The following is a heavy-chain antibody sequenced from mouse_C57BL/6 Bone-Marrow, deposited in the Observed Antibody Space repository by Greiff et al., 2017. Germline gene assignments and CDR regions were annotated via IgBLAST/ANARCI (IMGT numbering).Heavy chain of an antibody. V-gene: IGHV1-9*01. D-gene: IGHD3-2*02. CDR1: GYTFTGYW. CDR3: ATGGQLRLPSWFAY. J-gene: IGHJ3*01. Sequence: QVQLKQSGAELMKPGASVKLSCKATGYTFTGYWIGWVKQRPGHGLEWIGEILPGSGSTNYNEKFKGKATFTADTSSTTAYMQLSSLTTEDSAIYYCATGGQLRLPSWFAYWGQGTLVTVSA. CDR2: ILPGSGST.